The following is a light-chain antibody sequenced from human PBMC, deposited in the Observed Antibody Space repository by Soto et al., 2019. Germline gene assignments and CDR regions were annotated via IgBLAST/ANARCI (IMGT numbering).Light chain of an antibody. CDR3: QQTRSFPYT. V-gene: IGKV1-39*01. CDR2: AAS. Sequence: DMQMTQSPSSLSASVGYRVTITGRASQSISTYLNWYLQKPGKAPKLLIYAASGLQDGVPSRFSGSGSGTDFTLAISDLQPEDFATYYCQQTRSFPYTFGQGTKVDI. J-gene: IGKJ2*01. CDR1: QSISTY.